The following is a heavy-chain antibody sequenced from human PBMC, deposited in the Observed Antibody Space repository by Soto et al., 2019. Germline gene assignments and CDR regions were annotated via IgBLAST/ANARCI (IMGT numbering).Heavy chain of an antibody. J-gene: IGHJ4*02. CDR3: AHSRNLITEDAQVGDFDY. CDR1: GFSLTTDGEG. Sequence: QITLKESGPTLVKSTQTLTLTCTFSGFSLTTDGEGVGWVRQSPGEALEWLALIYWDDDERYSPSLKNRLTITKDRSRNQVVLVMTSMEPVDTGTYFCAHSRNLITEDAQVGDFDYWGQGT. V-gene: IGHV2-5*02. D-gene: IGHD1-26*01. CDR2: IYWDDDE.